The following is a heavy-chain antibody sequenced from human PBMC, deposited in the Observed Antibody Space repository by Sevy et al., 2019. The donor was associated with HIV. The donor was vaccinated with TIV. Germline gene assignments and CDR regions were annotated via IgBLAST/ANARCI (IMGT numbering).Heavy chain of an antibody. CDR3: VRGGERSLQLYVY. Sequence: GGSLRLSCAASGFTFSGYSMNWVRQAPGKGLEWVSYISSGSDTIQYADSVKGRFTISRDNAKNSLYLQMNSLRDEDTAVYYCVRGGERSLQLYVYWGQGTLVTVSS. V-gene: IGHV3-48*02. J-gene: IGHJ4*02. CDR1: GFTFSGYS. CDR2: ISSGSDTI. D-gene: IGHD5-12*01.